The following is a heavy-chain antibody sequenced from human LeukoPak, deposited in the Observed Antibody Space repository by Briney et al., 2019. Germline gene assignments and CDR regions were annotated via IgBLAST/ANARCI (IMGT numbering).Heavy chain of an antibody. CDR3: ARGFGSSSHPFGY. Sequence: SETLSLTCAVYGGSFSGYYWSWIRQPPGKGLEWIGEINHSGSTNYNPSLKSRATISVDTSKNQFSLKLSSVTAADTAVYYCARGFGSSSHPFGYWGQGTLVTVSS. J-gene: IGHJ4*02. CDR1: GGSFSGYY. D-gene: IGHD6-13*01. V-gene: IGHV4-34*01. CDR2: INHSGST.